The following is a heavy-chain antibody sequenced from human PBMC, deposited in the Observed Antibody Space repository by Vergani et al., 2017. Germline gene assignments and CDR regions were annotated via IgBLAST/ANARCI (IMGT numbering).Heavy chain of an antibody. CDR3: VTGRCIY. CDR1: GYTFTSYD. J-gene: IGHJ4*02. CDR2: MNPNSGNT. D-gene: IGHD2-8*01. Sequence: QVQLAQSGAEVKKPGASVKVSCKAAGYTFTSYDIHWVRQATGQGLEWMGWMNPNSGNTGYAQKFQGRVTMTRKTSISTAYMELSSLRSDDTAVYYCVTGRCIYWVQGTLVTVSS. V-gene: IGHV1-8*01.